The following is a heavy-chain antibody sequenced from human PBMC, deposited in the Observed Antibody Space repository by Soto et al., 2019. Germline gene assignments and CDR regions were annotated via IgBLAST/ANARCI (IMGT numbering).Heavy chain of an antibody. Sequence: GASVKVSCKASGYTFTSYYMQWVRQARGQRLEWIGWIVVGSGNTNYAQKFQDSVTITRHMSTSTAYLELSSLRSEDTAVYSCAAGATISHVIYYYYGMDVWRQGTTVTVSS. D-gene: IGHD5-12*01. CDR3: AAGATISHVIYYYYGMDV. CDR1: GYTFTSYY. J-gene: IGHJ6*02. CDR2: IVVGSGNT. V-gene: IGHV1-58*02.